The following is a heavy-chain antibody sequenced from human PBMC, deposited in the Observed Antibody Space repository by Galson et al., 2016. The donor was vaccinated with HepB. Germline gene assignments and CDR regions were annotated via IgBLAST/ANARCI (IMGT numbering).Heavy chain of an antibody. J-gene: IGHJ4*02. Sequence: ETLSLTCTVSGGSISSSSYYWDWIRQPPGKGLEWIGSFYYSGNTYYNPSLKSRVTISVDTSKNQFSLKLSSVTAADTAVYYCARHSGAVDGFAFDSWGQGTLVTVSS. CDR1: GGSISSSSYY. V-gene: IGHV4-39*01. CDR3: ARHSGAVDGFAFDS. CDR2: FYYSGNT. D-gene: IGHD6-19*01.